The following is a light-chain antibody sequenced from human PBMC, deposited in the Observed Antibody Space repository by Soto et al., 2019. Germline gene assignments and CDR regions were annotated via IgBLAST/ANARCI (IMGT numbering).Light chain of an antibody. V-gene: IGKV1-5*01. CDR2: DAS. CDR3: QQYNSYSGT. CDR1: QSISSW. Sequence: DIQMNQSPSTLSASVGDRVTITCRASQSISSWLAWYQQKPGKAPKLLIYDASSLESGVPSRFSGSGSGTEFTLTISSLQPDDFATYYCQQYNSYSGTFGQGTKLEIK. J-gene: IGKJ2*02.